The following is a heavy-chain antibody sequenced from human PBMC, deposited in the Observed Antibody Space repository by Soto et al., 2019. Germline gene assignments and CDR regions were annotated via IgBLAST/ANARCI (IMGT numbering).Heavy chain of an antibody. J-gene: IGHJ4*02. CDR3: GRGLPTTGFVY. CDR2: SRNKAKSYTT. Sequence: EVQLVESGGGLVQPGGSLRLSCAASGFTFSDHYIDWVRQSPGKGLEWVGRSRNKAKSYTTDYASSVKGRFTIARDESKSLVYLQITSVKTADAAVYYCGRGLPTTGFVYWGQGILVTVAS. CDR1: GFTFSDHY. V-gene: IGHV3-72*01. D-gene: IGHD5-12*01.